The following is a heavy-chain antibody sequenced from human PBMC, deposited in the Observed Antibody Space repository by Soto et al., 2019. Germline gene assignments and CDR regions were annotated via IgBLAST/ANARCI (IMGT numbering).Heavy chain of an antibody. CDR2: IYNSGNT. CDR3: ASGLSGDKVEQ. J-gene: IGHJ4*02. CDR1: GGSISDGAYY. Sequence: QVQLQESGPGLVKPSQTLSLTCTVSGGSISDGAYYWSWIRQPPGKGLEWIGHIYNSGNTYNNPSLRSRITISLDTTNSQYSLNLNSVTAADTAVYYCASGLSGDKVEQWGQGTLVTVSS. D-gene: IGHD2-21*01. V-gene: IGHV4-30-4*01.